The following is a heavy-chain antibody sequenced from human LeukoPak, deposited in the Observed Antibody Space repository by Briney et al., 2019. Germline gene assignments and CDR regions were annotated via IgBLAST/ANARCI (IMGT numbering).Heavy chain of an antibody. CDR3: VKGRYGTGWDF. V-gene: IGHV3-64D*06. Sequence: GGSQRLSCSASGFSFSTHNMHWVRQAPGKGLEFVSGITSNGENTDYLDFVKGRFTITRDNSKNTLYLHMTSLRPEDTAVYFCVKGRYGTGWDFWGPGTLVIVSS. J-gene: IGHJ4*02. D-gene: IGHD3-10*01. CDR2: ITSNGENT. CDR1: GFSFSTHN.